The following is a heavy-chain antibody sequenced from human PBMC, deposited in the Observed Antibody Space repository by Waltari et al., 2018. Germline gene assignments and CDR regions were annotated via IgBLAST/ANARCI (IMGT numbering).Heavy chain of an antibody. CDR1: GYTFTSYD. Sequence: QVQLVQSGAEVKKPGASVKVSCKASGYTFTSYDVNWVRQATGQGLEWMGWMNPNSGNTGYAQKFQGRVTITADDSTSTAYMELISLRSDDTAVYYCARVTATNSGLGYWGQGTLVTVSS. CDR2: MNPNSGNT. J-gene: IGHJ4*02. CDR3: ARVTATNSGLGY. V-gene: IGHV1-8*01. D-gene: IGHD6-25*01.